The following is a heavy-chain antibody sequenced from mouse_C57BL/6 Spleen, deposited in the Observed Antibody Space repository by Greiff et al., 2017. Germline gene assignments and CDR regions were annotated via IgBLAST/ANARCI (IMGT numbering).Heavy chain of an antibody. CDR1: GYTFTSYW. D-gene: IGHD1-1*01. CDR3: ARKDGSRYWYFDV. CDR2: IDPSDSET. Sequence: QVQLQQPGAELVRPGSSVKLSCKASGYTFTSYWMPGVKQRPIQGLEWMGNIDPSDSETHYNQKFKDKATLTVDKSSSTAYMQLSSLTSEDSAVYYCARKDGSRYWYFDVWGTGTTVTVSS. V-gene: IGHV1-52*01. J-gene: IGHJ1*03.